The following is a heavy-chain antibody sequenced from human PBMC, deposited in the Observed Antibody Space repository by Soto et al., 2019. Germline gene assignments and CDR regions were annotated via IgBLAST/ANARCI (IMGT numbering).Heavy chain of an antibody. CDR3: ARGYRYNWNYLGY. V-gene: IGHV3-7*01. CDR2: IKQDGSEK. D-gene: IGHD1-20*01. Sequence: EVQLVESGGGLVQPGGSLRLSCAASGFTFSSYWMSWVRQAPGKGLEWVANIKQDGSEKYYVDSVKGRFTISRDNAKNSLYLQMNSLRAEDTAVYYCARGYRYNWNYLGYWGQGTLVTVSS. CDR1: GFTFSSYW. J-gene: IGHJ4*02.